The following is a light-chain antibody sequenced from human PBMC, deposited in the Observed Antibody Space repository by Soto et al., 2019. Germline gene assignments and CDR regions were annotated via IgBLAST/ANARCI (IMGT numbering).Light chain of an antibody. Sequence: EIVLTQSPGTLSLSPGERATLSCRASQSVNGNYLTWYQQKPGQAPRLLIYGASSRATGIPDSFSGSGSGTDFTLTISRLEPEDFAVYYCQQYGSSFRYTFGQATKLEIK. CDR2: GAS. CDR3: QQYGSSFRYT. J-gene: IGKJ2*01. V-gene: IGKV3-20*01. CDR1: QSVNGNY.